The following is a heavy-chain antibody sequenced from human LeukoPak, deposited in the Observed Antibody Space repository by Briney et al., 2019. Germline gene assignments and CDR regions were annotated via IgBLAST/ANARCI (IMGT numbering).Heavy chain of an antibody. V-gene: IGHV3-23*01. D-gene: IGHD2-21*02. CDR1: GFTFSSYG. CDR3: AKDLLPYWGGDCYSRFDY. J-gene: IGHJ4*02. CDR2: ISGSGGST. Sequence: GGSLRLSCAASGFTFSSYGMSWVRQPPGKGLEWVSAISGSGGSTYYADSVKGRFTISRDNSKNTLYLQMNSLRAEDTAVYYCAKDLLPYWGGDCYSRFDYWGQGTLVTVSS.